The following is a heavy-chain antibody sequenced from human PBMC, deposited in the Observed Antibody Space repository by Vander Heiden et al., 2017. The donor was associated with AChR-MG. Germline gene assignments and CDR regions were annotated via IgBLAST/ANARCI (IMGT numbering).Heavy chain of an antibody. CDR3: ARVTPLRDGYNHDS. CDR2: IDYRGTT. CDR1: GASISNGGYY. V-gene: IGHV4-31*03. D-gene: IGHD5-12*01. J-gene: IGHJ4*02. Sequence: QVQLQEPGPGLAMPSQTLSLTCTVSGASISNGGYYWSWIRQHPGKGLEWMGYIDYRGTTFYNPSLKSRLTMSVDTSNNQFSLRLNSVTAADTAVFYCARVTPLRDGYNHDSWGQGTLVTVSS.